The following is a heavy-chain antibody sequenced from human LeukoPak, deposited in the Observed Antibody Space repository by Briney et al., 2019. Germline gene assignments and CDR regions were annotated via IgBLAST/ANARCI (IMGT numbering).Heavy chain of an antibody. CDR1: GGSISSYY. CDR2: IYYSGSA. D-gene: IGHD3-3*01. J-gene: IGHJ4*02. CDR3: ARAVRDYDFWSGYPLFDY. V-gene: IGHV4-59*01. Sequence: KASQTLSLTCTVSGGSISSYYWSWIRQPPGKGLEWIGYIYYSGSANYNPSLKSRVTISVDTSKNQFSLKLSSVTAADTAVYYCARAVRDYDFWSGYPLFDYWGQGTLVTVSS.